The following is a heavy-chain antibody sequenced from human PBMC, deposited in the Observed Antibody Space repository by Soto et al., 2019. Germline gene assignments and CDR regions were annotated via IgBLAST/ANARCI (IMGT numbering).Heavy chain of an antibody. V-gene: IGHV1-24*01. J-gene: IGHJ6*02. CDR2: FDPEDGET. CDR3: ATGSRVITGPRLGMDV. CDR1: GYTLTELS. D-gene: IGHD1-20*01. Sequence: ASVKVSCKVSGYTLTELSMHWVRQAPGEGLEWMGGFDPEDGETIYAQKFQGRVTMTEDTSTDTAYMELSSLRSEETAVYYCATGSRVITGPRLGMDVWGQGTTVTVSS.